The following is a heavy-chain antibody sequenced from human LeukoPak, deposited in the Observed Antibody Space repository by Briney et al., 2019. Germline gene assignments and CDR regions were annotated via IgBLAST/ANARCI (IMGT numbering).Heavy chain of an antibody. CDR3: ARDITDCSSTSCPTLTYGMDV. D-gene: IGHD2-2*01. J-gene: IGHJ6*02. CDR2: IVVGSGNT. CDR1: GFTFTSSA. V-gene: IGHV1-58*01. Sequence: ASGKVSCKASGFTFTSSAVQWVRQARGQRLEWIGWIVVGSGNTNYAQKFQERVTITRDMSTSTAYMELSSLRSEDTAVYYCARDITDCSSTSCPTLTYGMDVWGQGTTVTVSS.